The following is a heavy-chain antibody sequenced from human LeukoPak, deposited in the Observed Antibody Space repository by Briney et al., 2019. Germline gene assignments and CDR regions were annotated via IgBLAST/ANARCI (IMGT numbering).Heavy chain of an antibody. V-gene: IGHV1-3*01. Sequence: ASVKVSCKASGYTFTSYAMHWVRQAPGQRLEWMGWINAGNGSTKYSQKFQGRVTMTEDTSTDTAYMELSSLRSEDTAVYYCATGRRYYYGMDVWGQGTTVTVSS. CDR3: ATGRRYYYGMDV. CDR2: INAGNGST. CDR1: GYTFTSYA. J-gene: IGHJ6*02.